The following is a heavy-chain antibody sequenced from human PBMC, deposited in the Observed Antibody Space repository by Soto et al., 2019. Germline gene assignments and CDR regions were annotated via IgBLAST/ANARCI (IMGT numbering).Heavy chain of an antibody. CDR3: ARDAGRERYDSSGYYSGDAFDI. CDR1: GGSFRSYA. J-gene: IGHJ3*02. D-gene: IGHD3-22*01. CDR2: IIPIFGTA. Sequence: SVKVSCKASGGSFRSYAISWVRQAPGQGLEWMGGIIPIFGTANYAQKFQGRVTITADESTSTAYMELSSLRSEDTAVYYCARDAGRERYDSSGYYSGDAFDIWGQGTMVTVSS. V-gene: IGHV1-69*01.